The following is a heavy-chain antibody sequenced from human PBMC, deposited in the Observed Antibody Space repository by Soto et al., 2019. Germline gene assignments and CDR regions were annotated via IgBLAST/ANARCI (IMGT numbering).Heavy chain of an antibody. Sequence: SETLSLTCTVSGGSISSGGYYWSWIRQHPGKGLEWIGYIYYSGSTYYNPSLKSRVTISVDTSKNQFSLKLSSVTAADTAVYYCARWGYSSSWYFSWGQGTLVTVSS. CDR2: IYYSGST. CDR3: ARWGYSSSWYFS. V-gene: IGHV4-31*02. D-gene: IGHD6-13*01. J-gene: IGHJ4*02. CDR1: GGSISSGGYY.